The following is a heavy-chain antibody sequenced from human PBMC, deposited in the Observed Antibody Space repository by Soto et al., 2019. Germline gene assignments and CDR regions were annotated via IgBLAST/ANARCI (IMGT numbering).Heavy chain of an antibody. J-gene: IGHJ4*02. CDR3: AVGGVTSGWRHFDW. CDR2: TRNKANSYTT. V-gene: IGHV3-72*01. Sequence: PGGSLRLSCAASGFTLSDHYMDWVRQAPGKGLEWIGRTRNKANSYTTEYAASVKGRFTISRDDSKNSLYLQMNSLRTEDTAVYYCAVGGVTSGWRHFDWWGQGTLVTVSS. CDR1: GFTLSDHY. D-gene: IGHD6-19*01.